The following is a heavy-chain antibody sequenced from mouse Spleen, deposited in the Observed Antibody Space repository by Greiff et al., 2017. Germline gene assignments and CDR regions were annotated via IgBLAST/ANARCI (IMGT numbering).Heavy chain of an antibody. CDR3: ARRDYYGYGY. CDR2: IYPGDGST. Sequence: VKVVESGPELVKPGASVKMSCKASGYTFTSYYIHWVKQRPGQGLEWIGWIYPGDGSTKYNEKFKGKTTLTADKSSSTAYMLLSSLTSEDSAIYFCARRDYYGYGYWGQGTTLTVSS. J-gene: IGHJ2*01. D-gene: IGHD1-2*01. V-gene: IGHV1S56*01. CDR1: GYTFTSYY.